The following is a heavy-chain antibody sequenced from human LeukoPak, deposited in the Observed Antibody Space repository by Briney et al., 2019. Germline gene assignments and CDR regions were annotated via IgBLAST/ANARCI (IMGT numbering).Heavy chain of an antibody. CDR1: GASINVYY. D-gene: IGHD5-12*01. J-gene: IGHJ4*02. CDR3: ARLPPSGGYDDGFYS. CDR2: IYYSGST. V-gene: IGHV4-59*01. Sequence: PSETQSPTYTVSGASINVYYWSWLRQPPGKGLEWIGYIYYSGSTNYNPFLKSRVTISVYTSKNQFSLKLSSVTAADTAVYYCARLPPSGGYDDGFYSWGQGTLVTVSS.